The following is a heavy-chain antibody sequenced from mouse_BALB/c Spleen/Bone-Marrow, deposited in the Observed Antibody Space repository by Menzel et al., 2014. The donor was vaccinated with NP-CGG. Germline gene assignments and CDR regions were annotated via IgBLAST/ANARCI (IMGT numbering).Heavy chain of an antibody. CDR1: GYTFIDYN. CDR3: ARSSYFDY. J-gene: IGHJ2*01. D-gene: IGHD1-1*01. CDR2: IYPFNGGT. Sequence: VESGSSLKISCKASGYTFIDYNMHCVKQSHGKSLEWIGYIYPFNGGTDYNQKFKSKATMTVDKSSGTEYMELRNLTSEDSAVYYCARSSYFDYWGQGTTLTVSS. V-gene: IGHV1S29*02.